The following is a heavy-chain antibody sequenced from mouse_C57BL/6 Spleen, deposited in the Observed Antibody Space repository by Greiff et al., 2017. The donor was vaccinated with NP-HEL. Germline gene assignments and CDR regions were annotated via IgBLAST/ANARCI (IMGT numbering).Heavy chain of an antibody. Sequence: QVQLQQPGAELVKPGASVKLSCKASGYTFTSYWMHWVKQRPGQGLEWIGMIHPNSGSTNYNEKFKSKATLTVDKSSSTAYMQLSSLTSEDSAVYYCARGPLFLTVVANWYFDVWGTGTTVTVSS. CDR3: ARGPLFLTVVANWYFDV. V-gene: IGHV1-64*01. CDR2: IHPNSGST. J-gene: IGHJ1*03. D-gene: IGHD1-1*01. CDR1: GYTFTSYW.